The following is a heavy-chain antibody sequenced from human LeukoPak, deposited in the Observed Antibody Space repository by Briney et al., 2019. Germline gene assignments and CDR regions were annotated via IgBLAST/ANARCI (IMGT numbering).Heavy chain of an antibody. CDR3: ARDRWGAYGAPPGY. CDR1: GGSFSGYY. CDR2: INHSGST. D-gene: IGHD4-17*01. V-gene: IGHV4-34*01. Sequence: SETLSLTCAVYGGSFSGYYWSWIRQPPGKGLEWIGEINHSGSTNYNPSLKSRVTISVDTSKNQFSPKLSSVTAADTAVYYCARDRWGAYGAPPGYWGQGTLVTVSS. J-gene: IGHJ4*02.